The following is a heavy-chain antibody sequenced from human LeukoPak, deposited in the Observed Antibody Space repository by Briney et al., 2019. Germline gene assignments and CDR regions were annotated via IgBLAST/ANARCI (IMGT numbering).Heavy chain of an antibody. Sequence: GGSLRLSCAAFGFTFSNYEMHWVRRAPGKGLEWVSYISSGGSTVYYADSVKGRFTVSRDNAKNSLYLQMSSLRAEDTAVYYCARGGSFVEYWGQGTLVSVSS. J-gene: IGHJ4*02. CDR3: ARGGSFVEY. D-gene: IGHD3-10*01. V-gene: IGHV3-48*03. CDR1: GFTFSNYE. CDR2: ISSGGSTV.